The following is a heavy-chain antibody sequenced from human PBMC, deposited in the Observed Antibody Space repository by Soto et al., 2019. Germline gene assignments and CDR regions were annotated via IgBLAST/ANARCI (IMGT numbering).Heavy chain of an antibody. D-gene: IGHD4-4*01. CDR2: IKITGNT. CDR1: GASTSSDY. J-gene: IGHJ5*02. Sequence: QLRLQESGPGLVKPSETLSLICSVTGASTSSDYWSWIRQPAGKGLEWIGRIKITGNTHYNPSLWGRVTTSKETSTNQFSLKLTSVTAADTAVYYCAKDVSYSNSGGTSNRLDPWGQGTLVTVS. V-gene: IGHV4-4*07. CDR3: AKDVSYSNSGGTSNRLDP.